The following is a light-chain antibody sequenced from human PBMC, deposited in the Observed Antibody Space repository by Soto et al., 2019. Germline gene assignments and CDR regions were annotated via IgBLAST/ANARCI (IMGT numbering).Light chain of an antibody. CDR1: NIGSKS. CDR3: HVWDSSGDHRGV. Sequence: SYELTQPPSVSVAPGKTARITCGGNNIGSKSVHWYQQKPGQAPVLIIYYDSDRSSGIPERFSGSNSGNTATLTISRVEAGDEADYYCHVWDSSGDHRGVFGGGTKLTVL. CDR2: YDS. J-gene: IGLJ2*01. V-gene: IGLV3-21*04.